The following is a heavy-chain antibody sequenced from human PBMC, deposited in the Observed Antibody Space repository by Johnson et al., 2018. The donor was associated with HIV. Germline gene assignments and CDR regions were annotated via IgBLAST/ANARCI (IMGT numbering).Heavy chain of an antibody. J-gene: IGHJ3*02. CDR2: IRYDGSNK. CDR3: AKDTIAGVKGDSLI. Sequence: QVQLVESGGGVVQPGGSLRLSCAASGVTISSFGMHWVRQAPGKGLEWVAFIRYDGSNKYYADSVKGRFTISRDNSKNTLYLQMNSLRAEDTAVYYCAKDTIAGVKGDSLIWGQGTMVTVSS. D-gene: IGHD3-9*01. CDR1: GVTISSFG. V-gene: IGHV3-30*02.